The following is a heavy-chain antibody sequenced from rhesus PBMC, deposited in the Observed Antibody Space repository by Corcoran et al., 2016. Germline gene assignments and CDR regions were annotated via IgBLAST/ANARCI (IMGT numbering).Heavy chain of an antibody. CDR2: IYGSGSST. CDR1: GGSISSSY. D-gene: IGHD6-25*01. Sequence: QLQLQESGPGLVKPSETLSVTCAVSGGSISSSYWSWIRQAPGKGLEWIGYIYGSGSSTTYNPTLKSRVTLSVDTSKNQLSLKLSSVTAADTAVYYCAACIAAAGTAAFDYWGQGVLVTVSS. V-gene: IGHV4-169*01. CDR3: AACIAAAGTAAFDY. J-gene: IGHJ4*01.